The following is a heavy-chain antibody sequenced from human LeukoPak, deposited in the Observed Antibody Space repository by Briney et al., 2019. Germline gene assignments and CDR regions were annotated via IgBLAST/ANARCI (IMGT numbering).Heavy chain of an antibody. Sequence: AASVKVSCKVSGYTLTELSMHWVRQAPGKGLEWMGGFDPEDGETIYAQKFQGRVTMTEDTSTDTAYMELSSLRSEDTAVYYCATAGGDYAGYYYYGMDVWGQGTTVTVSS. CDR3: ATAGGDYAGYYYYGMDV. V-gene: IGHV1-24*01. J-gene: IGHJ6*02. CDR2: FDPEDGET. D-gene: IGHD4-17*01. CDR1: GYTLTELS.